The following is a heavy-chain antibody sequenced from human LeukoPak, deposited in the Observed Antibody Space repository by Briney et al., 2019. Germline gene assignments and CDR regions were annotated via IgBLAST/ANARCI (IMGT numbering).Heavy chain of an antibody. J-gene: IGHJ4*02. Sequence: GGSLRLSRAASGFTFSSYSMNWVRQAPGKGLEWVSYISSSSSTIYYADSVKGRFTISRDNAKNSLYLQMNSLRAEDTAVYYCARDFESGYGDYWGQGTLVTVSS. V-gene: IGHV3-48*04. CDR1: GFTFSSYS. CDR3: ARDFESGYGDY. D-gene: IGHD5-12*01. CDR2: ISSSSSTI.